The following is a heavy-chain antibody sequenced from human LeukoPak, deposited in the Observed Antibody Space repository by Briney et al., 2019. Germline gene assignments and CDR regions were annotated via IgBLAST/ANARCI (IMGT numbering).Heavy chain of an antibody. D-gene: IGHD3-22*01. CDR1: GFTFSSYW. Sequence: GGSLRLSCAASGFTFSSYWMSWVRPAPGKGLEWEANIKQDGSEKYYVDSVKGRFTISRDNAKNSLYLQMNSLRAEDTAVYYCARRNLPYYYHSSGYYPIDYWGQGTLVTVSS. V-gene: IGHV3-7*01. CDR3: ARRNLPYYYHSSGYYPIDY. CDR2: IKQDGSEK. J-gene: IGHJ4*02.